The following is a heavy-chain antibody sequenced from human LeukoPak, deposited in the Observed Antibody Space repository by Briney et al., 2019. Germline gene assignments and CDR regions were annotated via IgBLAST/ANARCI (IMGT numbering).Heavy chain of an antibody. CDR1: GFTFSWYW. V-gene: IGHV3-7*03. CDR2: IKQDGSEK. J-gene: IGHJ4*02. Sequence: PGGSLRLSCTASGFTFSWYWMNWVRQAPGKGLEWVAKIKQDGSEKYYVDSVKGRFTISRDNAKSSLYLQMNSLRAEDTAVYYCAQTSRGNVDNDYWGQGTLVTVSS. D-gene: IGHD5-12*01. CDR3: AQTSRGNVDNDY.